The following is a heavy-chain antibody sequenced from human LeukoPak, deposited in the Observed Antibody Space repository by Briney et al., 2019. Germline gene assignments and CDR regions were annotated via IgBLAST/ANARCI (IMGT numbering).Heavy chain of an antibody. Sequence: PGGSLRLSCAASGFTFSSYSMNWVRQAPGKGLEWVSSISSSSSYIYYADSVKGRFTISRDNAKNSLYLQMNSLRAEDTAVYYCARDRLMTDNWFDPWGQGTLVTVSS. CDR1: GFTFSSYS. J-gene: IGHJ5*02. V-gene: IGHV3-21*01. CDR2: ISSSSSYI. CDR3: ARDRLMTDNWFDP. D-gene: IGHD2-21*02.